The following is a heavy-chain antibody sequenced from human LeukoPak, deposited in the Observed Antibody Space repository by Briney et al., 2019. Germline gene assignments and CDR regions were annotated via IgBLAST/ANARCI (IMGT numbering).Heavy chain of an antibody. Sequence: PSETLTLTCAVYGGSFSGYYWSWIRQPPGKGLEWIGEINHSGSTNYNPSLKSRVTISVDTSKNQFSLKLSSVTAADTAVYYCARGYSSNWRTIDYWGQGTLVTVSS. CDR1: GGSFSGYY. J-gene: IGHJ4*02. CDR2: INHSGST. V-gene: IGHV4-34*01. D-gene: IGHD6-13*01. CDR3: ARGYSSNWRTIDY.